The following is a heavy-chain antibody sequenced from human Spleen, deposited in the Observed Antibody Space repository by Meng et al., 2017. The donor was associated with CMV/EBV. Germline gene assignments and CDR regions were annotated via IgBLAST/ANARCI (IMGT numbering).Heavy chain of an antibody. J-gene: IGHJ5*02. D-gene: IGHD1-26*01. CDR3: ARGPGARFDP. CDR2: INSDGSST. Sequence: GGSLRLSCAASGFTFSSYWMHWVRQAPGKGLMWVSRINSDGSSTTYADSVKGRFTISRDNAKNTLYLQMNSLRVEDTAVYYCARGPGARFDPWGQGTLVTVSS. CDR1: GFTFSSYW. V-gene: IGHV3-74*01.